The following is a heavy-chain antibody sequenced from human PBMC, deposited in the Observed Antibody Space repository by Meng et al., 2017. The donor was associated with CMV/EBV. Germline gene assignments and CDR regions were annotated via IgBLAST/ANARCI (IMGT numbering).Heavy chain of an antibody. J-gene: IGHJ4*02. CDR3: ARDDGSLDY. Sequence: QVQLVQSGAEVKKPGSSVKVSCKASGGTFSSYAISWVRQAPGQGLEWMGGINPNSGGTNYAQKFQGRVTMTRDTSISTAYMELSRLRSDDTAVYYCARDDGSLDYWGQGTLVTVSS. CDR2: INPNSGGT. V-gene: IGHV1-2*02. D-gene: IGHD2-15*01. CDR1: GGTFSSYA.